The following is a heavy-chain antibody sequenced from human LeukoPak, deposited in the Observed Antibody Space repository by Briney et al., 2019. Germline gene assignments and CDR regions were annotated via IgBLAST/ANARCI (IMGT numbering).Heavy chain of an antibody. CDR1: GYSFNSYW. Sequence: PGESMKISCKGSGYSFNSYWIGWVRPMPGKGLEWVGIIYPGDSDTRYRPSFQGQVTISADKSISTAYLQWGSLKASDTAMYYCARPGYYDSSGYSDYWGQGTLVTVSS. CDR3: ARPGYYDSSGYSDY. V-gene: IGHV5-51*01. D-gene: IGHD3-22*01. J-gene: IGHJ4*02. CDR2: IYPGDSDT.